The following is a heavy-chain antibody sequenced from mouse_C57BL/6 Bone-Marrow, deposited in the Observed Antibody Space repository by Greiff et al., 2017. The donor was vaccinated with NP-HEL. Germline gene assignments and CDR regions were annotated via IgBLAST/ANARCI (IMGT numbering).Heavy chain of an antibody. CDR3: ARAYHGNYDY. V-gene: IGHV5-4*03. D-gene: IGHD2-3*01. Sequence: EVKLMESGGGLVKPGGSLKLSCAASGFTFSSYAMSWVRQTPEQRLEWVATISDGGSYTYYPDNVKGRFTISRDNAKNNLYLQMSHLKSEDTAMYYCARAYHGNYDYWGQGTTLTVSA. CDR1: GFTFSSYA. CDR2: ISDGGSYT. J-gene: IGHJ2*01.